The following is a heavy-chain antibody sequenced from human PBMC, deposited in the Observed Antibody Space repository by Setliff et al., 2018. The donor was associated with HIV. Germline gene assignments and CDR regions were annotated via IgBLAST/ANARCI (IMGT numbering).Heavy chain of an antibody. Sequence: PSETLSLTCSVSGDSMSSFSSYWGWIRQSPRKGLEWIGSIYPSGTTYYNPSLKSRVTISVDTSKNQFSLKLYSVTAADTAVYYCARAHIGIAARWSGWFDPWGQGTLVTVSS. J-gene: IGHJ5*02. V-gene: IGHV4-39*07. CDR1: GDSMSSFSSY. CDR2: IYPSGTT. D-gene: IGHD6-6*01. CDR3: ARAHIGIAARWSGWFDP.